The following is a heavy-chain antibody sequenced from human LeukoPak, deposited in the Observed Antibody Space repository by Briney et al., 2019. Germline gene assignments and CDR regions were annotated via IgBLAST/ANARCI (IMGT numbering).Heavy chain of an antibody. CDR3: ARQMVWFGELLHFDY. CDR1: GGSISSSSYY. V-gene: IGHV4-39*01. D-gene: IGHD3-10*01. CDR2: IYYSGST. Sequence: PSETLSLTCTVSGGSISSSSYYWGWIRQPPGKGLEWIGSIYYSGSTYHNPSLKSRVTISVDTSKNQFSLKLSSVTAADTAVYYCARQMVWFGELLHFDYWGQGTLVTVSS. J-gene: IGHJ4*02.